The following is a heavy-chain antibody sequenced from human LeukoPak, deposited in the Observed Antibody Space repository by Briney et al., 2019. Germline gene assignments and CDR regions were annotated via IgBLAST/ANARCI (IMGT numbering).Heavy chain of an antibody. CDR3: ARETHDPTMVRGVVDY. Sequence: SETLSLTCTVSGGSISSYYWSWTRQHPGKGLEWIGYIYYSGSTYYNPSLKSRLTISADTSKNQFSLKLRSVTAADTAVYYCARETHDPTMVRGVVDYWGRGTLVTVSS. D-gene: IGHD3-10*01. CDR2: IYYSGST. V-gene: IGHV4-30-4*08. CDR1: GGSISSYY. J-gene: IGHJ4*02.